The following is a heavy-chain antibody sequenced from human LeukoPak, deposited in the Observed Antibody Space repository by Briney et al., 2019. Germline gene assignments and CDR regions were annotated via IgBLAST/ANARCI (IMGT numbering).Heavy chain of an antibody. V-gene: IGHV3-7*01. Sequence: ASVKVSCKASGYTFTGYYMHWVRQAPGKGLEWVASIKQDGSEKQYGDFVEGRFTISRDNAKNSMSLQMNSLRAEDTALYYCARDAGRREDIWGQGTMVTVSS. CDR2: IKQDGSEK. D-gene: IGHD1-1*01. CDR3: ARDAGRREDI. CDR1: GYTFTGYY. J-gene: IGHJ3*02.